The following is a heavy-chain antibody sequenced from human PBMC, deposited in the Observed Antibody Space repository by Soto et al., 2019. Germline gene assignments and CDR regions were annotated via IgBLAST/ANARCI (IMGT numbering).Heavy chain of an antibody. CDR1: GFKFRIYS. V-gene: IGHV3-48*02. J-gene: IGHJ4*02. CDR2: ITSDTKTI. D-gene: IGHD6-19*01. Sequence: EVQLVESGGALVQPGGSLRLSCAASGFKFRIYSMNWVRQAPGKGLEWSAYITSDTKTIKYGDSVKGRFTISRDNAKNSVYLQMNDLSDEDTAVYYCARSVEGHFDYWGQGTVVTVSS. CDR3: ARSVEGHFDY.